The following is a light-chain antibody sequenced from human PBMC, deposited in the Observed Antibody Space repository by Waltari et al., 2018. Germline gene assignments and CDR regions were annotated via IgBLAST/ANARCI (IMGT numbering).Light chain of an antibody. Sequence: QSALTQPPSASGPPGQSVTLSCPGTSSAVGGYNYVSWYPQRPGKAPKLMIYEVSNRPSGVPDRFSGSKSGNTASLTVSGLQAEDEADYYCSSYAGSNNVVFGGGTKLTVL. CDR3: SSYAGSNNVV. CDR2: EVS. J-gene: IGLJ2*01. CDR1: SSAVGGYNY. V-gene: IGLV2-8*01.